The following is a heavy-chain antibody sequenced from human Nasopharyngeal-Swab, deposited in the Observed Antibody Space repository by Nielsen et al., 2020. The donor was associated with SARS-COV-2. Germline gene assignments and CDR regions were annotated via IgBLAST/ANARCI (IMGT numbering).Heavy chain of an antibody. V-gene: IGHV4-30-2*01. J-gene: IGHJ6*02. Sequence: WIRQPPGKGLEWIGHIYHSGSTYYNPSLKSRVTISVDRSKNQFSLKLSSVTAADTAVYYCARGVDTAMVKDYYGMDVWGQGTTVTVSS. CDR2: IYHSGST. D-gene: IGHD5-18*01. CDR3: ARGVDTAMVKDYYGMDV.